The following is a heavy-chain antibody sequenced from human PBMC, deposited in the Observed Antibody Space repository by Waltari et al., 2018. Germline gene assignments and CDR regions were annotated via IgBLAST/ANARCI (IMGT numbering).Heavy chain of an antibody. CDR3: ARDRVRGLYLDT. CDR2: VHGSGRA. D-gene: IGHD3-22*01. CDR1: GDSVSSSYG. J-gene: IGHJ4*02. V-gene: IGHV4-4*02. Sequence: QLQESGPGLMKPSGTLSLSCAVSGDSVSSSYGWSWVRQSPQTGLEWIGQVHGSGRANYNPSFASRVTVSLDTSNNQFSLEVTSATAADTAVYFCARDRVRGLYLDTWGPGTLVTVSP.